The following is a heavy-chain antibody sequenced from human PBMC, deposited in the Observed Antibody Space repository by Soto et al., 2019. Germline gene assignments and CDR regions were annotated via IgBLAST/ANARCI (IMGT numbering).Heavy chain of an antibody. V-gene: IGHV3-64D*06. CDR2: ISSNGGST. J-gene: IGHJ4*02. D-gene: IGHD1-26*01. CDR1: GFTFSSYA. Sequence: EVQLVESGGGLVQPGGSLRLSCSASGFTFSSYAMHWVRQAPGKGLEYVSAISSNGGSTYYADSVKGRFTISRDNSKNTLYLQMSRLRAEDTAVYHCVKAMTSHGATPLDSWGQGTLVTVSS. CDR3: VKAMTSHGATPLDS.